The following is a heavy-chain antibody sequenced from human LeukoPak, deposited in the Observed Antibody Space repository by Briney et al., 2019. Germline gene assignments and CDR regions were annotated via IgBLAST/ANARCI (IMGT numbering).Heavy chain of an antibody. CDR2: IYYSGSGST. CDR1: GGSISSRSYF. D-gene: IGHD4-23*01. V-gene: IGHV4-39*02. CDR3: ARRGGHGGSFDY. J-gene: IGHJ4*02. Sequence: PSETLSLTCSVSGGSISSRSYFWGWIRQPPGKGLEWIGSIYYSGSGSTNYNPSLKSRVSISVDTSKNHFSLKLSSVTAADTAVYYCARRGGHGGSFDYWGQGTLVTVSS.